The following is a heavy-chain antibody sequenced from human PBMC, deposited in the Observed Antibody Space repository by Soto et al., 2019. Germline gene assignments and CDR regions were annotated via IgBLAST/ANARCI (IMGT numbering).Heavy chain of an antibody. D-gene: IGHD4-17*01. CDR3: ARGTVTSGRWFGP. Sequence: QVHLVQSGTEVKEPGASVKVSCKASASTFTGYTINWVRQAPGQGLEWMGWISTFNGNTKYAGNSEGRVTMTTNTSTTTAYMELTSLTLDDKAVYFCARGTVTSGRWFGPWGQGNLVSVSS. J-gene: IGHJ5*02. CDR2: ISTFNGNT. V-gene: IGHV1-18*04. CDR1: ASTFTGYT.